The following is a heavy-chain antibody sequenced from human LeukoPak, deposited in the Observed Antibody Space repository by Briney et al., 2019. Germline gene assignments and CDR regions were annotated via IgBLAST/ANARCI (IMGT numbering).Heavy chain of an antibody. CDR1: GFTFSSYS. CDR2: ISGSGGST. Sequence: PGGSLRLSCAASGFTFSSYSMNWVRQAPGKGLEWVSAISGSGGSTYYADSVKGRFTISRDNSKNTLYLQMNSLRAEDTAVYYCAKDIDGEGWFDPWGQGTLVTVSS. J-gene: IGHJ5*02. D-gene: IGHD3-10*01. CDR3: AKDIDGEGWFDP. V-gene: IGHV3-23*01.